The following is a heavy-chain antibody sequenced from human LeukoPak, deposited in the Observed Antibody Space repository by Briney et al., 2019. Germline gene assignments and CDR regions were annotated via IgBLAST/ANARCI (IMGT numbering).Heavy chain of an antibody. CDR2: IYHSGST. V-gene: IGHV4-38-2*02. CDR3: ARGEPWFDP. J-gene: IGHJ5*02. D-gene: IGHD1-14*01. CDR1: GYSISSGYY. Sequence: SETLSLTCTVSGYSISSGYYWGWIRQPPGKGLEWIGSIYHSGSTYYNPSLKSRVTISVDTSKDQFSLKLSSVTAADTAVYYCARGEPWFDPWGQGTLVTVSS.